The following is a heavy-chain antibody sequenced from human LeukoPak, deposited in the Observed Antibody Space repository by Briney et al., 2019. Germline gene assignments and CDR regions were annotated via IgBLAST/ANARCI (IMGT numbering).Heavy chain of an antibody. CDR3: ARAHSIASYYYGVDV. V-gene: IGHV4-39*07. Sequence: SETLSLTCTVSGGSISSSYSYWGWIRQPPGKGLEWIGNIYYSGSTYYSPSLTSQVTVSVDTSENQFSLKLSSVTAADTAVYYCARAHSIASYYYGVDVWGQGTTVTVSS. CDR2: IYYSGST. D-gene: IGHD2/OR15-2a*01. J-gene: IGHJ6*02. CDR1: GGSISSSYSY.